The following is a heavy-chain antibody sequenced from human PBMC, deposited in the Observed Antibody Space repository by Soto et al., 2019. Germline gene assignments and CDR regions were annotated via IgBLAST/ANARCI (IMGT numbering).Heavy chain of an antibody. CDR2: ISSTSIYI. Sequence: EVQLVESGGGLVKPGGSLRLSCAASGFTFSTYNMNWFRQAPGRGLEGVPSISSTSIYIYYANSLKGRFTISRDNAKNSLYLQMNSLRAEDTAVYYCARGWLRDPWMYWGQGTLVTVSS. V-gene: IGHV3-21*01. J-gene: IGHJ4*02. D-gene: IGHD5-12*01. CDR3: ARGWLRDPWMY. CDR1: GFTFSTYN.